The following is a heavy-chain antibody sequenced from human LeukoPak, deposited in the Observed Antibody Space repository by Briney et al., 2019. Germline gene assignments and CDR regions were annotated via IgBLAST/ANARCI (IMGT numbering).Heavy chain of an antibody. J-gene: IGHJ6*03. CDR1: GGSISSYY. D-gene: IGHD6-25*01. Sequence: PSETLSLTCTVSGGSISSYYWSWIRQPAGKGLEWIGRIFTSGSTYYNPSLKSRVTMSVDTSKNQFSLKLSSVTAADTAVHYCARGESSGATIYYYYYMDVWGKGTTVTVSS. V-gene: IGHV4-4*07. CDR3: ARGESSGATIYYYYYMDV. CDR2: IFTSGST.